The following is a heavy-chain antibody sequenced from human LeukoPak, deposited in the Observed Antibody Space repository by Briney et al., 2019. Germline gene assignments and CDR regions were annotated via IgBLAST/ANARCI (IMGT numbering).Heavy chain of an antibody. Sequence: SETLSLTCTVSGGSISSHFWSWVRQPPGKGLEWIGSIYYTGSTNYNPSLKSRVTISVDTSKNQFSLKLSSVTAADTAVYYCARGREAVTIFYFDYWGQGTLVTVSS. D-gene: IGHD4-23*01. CDR2: IYYTGST. CDR3: ARGREAVTIFYFDY. V-gene: IGHV4-59*11. CDR1: GGSISSHF. J-gene: IGHJ4*02.